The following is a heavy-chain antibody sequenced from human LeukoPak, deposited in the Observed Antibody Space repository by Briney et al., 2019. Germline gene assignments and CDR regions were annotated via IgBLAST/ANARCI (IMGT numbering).Heavy chain of an antibody. J-gene: IGHJ3*02. V-gene: IGHV3-15*01. D-gene: IGHD1-26*01. CDR2: IKSKTDGGTT. CDR1: GFIFSNAW. CDR3: ATMPGSGSYLSAFDI. Sequence: PGESLRLSCAASGFIFSNAWMSWVRQAPGKGLEWVGRIKSKTDGGTTDYAAPVKGRFTISRGDSKNTLYLQMNSLKTEDTAVYYCATMPGSGSYLSAFDIWGQGTMVTVSS.